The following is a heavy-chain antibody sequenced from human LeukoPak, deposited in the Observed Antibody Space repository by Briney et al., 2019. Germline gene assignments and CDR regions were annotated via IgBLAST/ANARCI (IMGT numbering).Heavy chain of an antibody. CDR1: GFTFSSYS. D-gene: IGHD3-3*02. Sequence: GGSLRLSCAASGFTFSSYSMNWVRQAPGEGLEWVSAISDSGDSTYYADSVKGRFTISRDNSKNTLYLQMNSLRAEDTAVYYCASILATPSADYWGQGTLVTVSS. CDR2: ISDSGDST. V-gene: IGHV3-23*01. CDR3: ASILATPSADY. J-gene: IGHJ4*02.